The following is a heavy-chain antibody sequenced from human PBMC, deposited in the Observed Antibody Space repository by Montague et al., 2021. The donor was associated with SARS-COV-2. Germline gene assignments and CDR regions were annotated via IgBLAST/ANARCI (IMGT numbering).Heavy chain of an antibody. CDR3: ASGKYYDFWSGYYSHDYVSGMDV. Sequence: SETLSLTSTVSGGSISSYYWSWIRQSAGKGLEWIGRIHTSGSTXXXPSXXXRVTMSVDTSKNQFSLKLGSVTAADTAVYYCASGKYYDFWSGYYSHDYVSGMDVWGQGTTVTVSS. V-gene: IGHV4-4*07. CDR1: GGSISSYY. D-gene: IGHD3-3*01. J-gene: IGHJ6*02. CDR2: IHTSGST.